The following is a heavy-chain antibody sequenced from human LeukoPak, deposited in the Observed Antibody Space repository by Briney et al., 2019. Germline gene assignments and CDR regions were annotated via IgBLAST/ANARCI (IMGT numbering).Heavy chain of an antibody. CDR1: GGSISSSSYY. J-gene: IGHJ5*02. CDR2: VYYTGST. CDR3: ARQLGDGYNLVYWFDP. V-gene: IGHV4-39*01. Sequence: PSETLSLTYTVSGGSISSSSYYWGWIRQSPGKGLEWIGSVYYTGSTQDNPSLKGRVTISEDTSKNQFSLKLTSVTAEDTAVYYCARQLGDGYNLVYWFDPWGQGTLVTVSS. D-gene: IGHD5-24*01.